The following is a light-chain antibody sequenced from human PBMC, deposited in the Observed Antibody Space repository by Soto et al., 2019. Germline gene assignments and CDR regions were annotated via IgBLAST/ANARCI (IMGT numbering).Light chain of an antibody. J-gene: IGKJ2*01. Sequence: DIQMTQSPSTLSASVGDRVAITCRASQTINGKLVWYQKKPGKAPKLLISDAYNLESGVPSRFSGSGSGTEFTLTIGSLQPDDFATYYCQQYETYFRYTFGQGTKLDIK. CDR3: QQYETYFRYT. CDR2: DAY. V-gene: IGKV1-5*01. CDR1: QTINGK.